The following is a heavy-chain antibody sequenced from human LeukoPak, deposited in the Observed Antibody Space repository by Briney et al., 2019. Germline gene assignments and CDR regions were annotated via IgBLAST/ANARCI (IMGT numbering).Heavy chain of an antibody. CDR1: GYTFTGYY. V-gene: IGHV1-2*02. CDR2: INPNSGGT. Sequence: GASVKVSCKASGYTFTGYYMHWVRQAPGQGLEWMGWINPNSGGTNYAQKFQGRVTMTRDTSISTAYMELSRLRSDDTAVYYCAREGNWNYVDFDYWGQGTLVTVSS. CDR3: AREGNWNYVDFDY. D-gene: IGHD1-7*01. J-gene: IGHJ4*02.